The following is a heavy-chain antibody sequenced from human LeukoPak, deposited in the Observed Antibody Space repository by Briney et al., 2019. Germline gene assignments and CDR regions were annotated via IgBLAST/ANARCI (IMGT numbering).Heavy chain of an antibody. CDR3: ATILYG. CDR2: FSSDGRT. V-gene: IGHV3-53*01. J-gene: IGHJ1*01. CDR1: GFTVSSYS. Sequence: GGSLRLSCAASGFTVSSYSVSCVRQAPGKGLECVATFSSDGRTSYADSVKGRFTISRDTSQNTVFLQMNNLRDEDTALYYCATILYGWGQGTLVTVSS. D-gene: IGHD2-2*02.